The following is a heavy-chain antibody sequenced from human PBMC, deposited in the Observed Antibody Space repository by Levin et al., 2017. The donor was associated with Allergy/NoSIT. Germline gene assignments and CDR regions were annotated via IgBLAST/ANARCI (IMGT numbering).Heavy chain of an antibody. J-gene: IGHJ5*02. Sequence: PGGSLRLSCAASGFTFSNAWMSWVRQAPGKGLEWVGRIKSKPDGGTTDYAAPVKGRFTISRDDSKNTLYLQMNSLKNEDTAVYYCTTEKYYDFWSGYWDRGDWFDPWGQGTLVTVSS. CDR3: TTEKYYDFWSGYWDRGDWFDP. CDR2: IKSKPDGGTT. CDR1: GFTFSNAW. V-gene: IGHV3-15*01. D-gene: IGHD3-3*01.